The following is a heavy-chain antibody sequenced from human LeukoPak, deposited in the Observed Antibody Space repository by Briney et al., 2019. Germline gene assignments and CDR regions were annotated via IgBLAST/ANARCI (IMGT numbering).Heavy chain of an antibody. Sequence: GSLRLSCAASGLTSSNAWMSWVRQAPGKGLEWVGRIKRKSDGGTTDYAAPVKGRFTISRDDSKNTLYLQMNSLKSEDTAVYYCTTELDVRPNHYWGQGTLVTVSS. CDR1: GLTSSNAW. CDR3: TTELDVRPNHY. CDR2: IKRKSDGGTT. D-gene: IGHD1-14*01. V-gene: IGHV3-15*01. J-gene: IGHJ4*02.